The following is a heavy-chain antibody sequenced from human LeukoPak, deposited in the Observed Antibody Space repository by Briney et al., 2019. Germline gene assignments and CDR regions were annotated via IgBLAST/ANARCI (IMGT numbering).Heavy chain of an antibody. D-gene: IGHD2-2*01. J-gene: IGHJ5*02. CDR1: GGSFSGYY. CDR3: ARMLGYCSSTSCYSNWFDP. V-gene: IGHV4-34*01. Sequence: MTSETLSLTCAVYGGSFSGYYWSWIRQPPGKGLEWIGEINHSGSTNYNPSLKSRVTISVDTSKNQFSLKLSSVTAADTAVYYCARMLGYCSSTSCYSNWFDPWGQGTLVTVTS. CDR2: INHSGST.